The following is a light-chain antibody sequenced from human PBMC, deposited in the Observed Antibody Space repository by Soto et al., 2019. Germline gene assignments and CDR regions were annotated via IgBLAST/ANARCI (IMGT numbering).Light chain of an antibody. CDR2: EDT. J-gene: IGLJ1*01. CDR3: CSYAGSSTYV. V-gene: IGLV2-23*01. CDR1: SSDVGNYNL. Sequence: QSALTQPASVSGSAGQSITISCTGTSSDVGNYNLVSWYLHHPGKAPKLLIYEDTKWPSGVSNRFSGSRSGNTASLTVSGLQAEDETDYYCCSYAGSSTYVFGTGTKLTVL.